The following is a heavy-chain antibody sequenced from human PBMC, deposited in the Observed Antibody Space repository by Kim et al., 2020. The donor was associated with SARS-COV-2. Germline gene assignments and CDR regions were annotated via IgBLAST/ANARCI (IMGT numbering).Heavy chain of an antibody. CDR3: ARDRPGLFVSPLLDY. V-gene: IGHV3-48*03. Sequence: GGSLRLSCAASGFTFSSYEMNWVRQAPGKGLEWVSYISSSGSTIYYADSVNGRFTISRDNAKNSLYLQMNSLRAEDTAVYYCARDRPGLFVSPLLDYWGQGTLVTVSS. CDR2: ISSSGSTI. J-gene: IGHJ4*02. CDR1: GFTFSSYE. D-gene: IGHD2-21*01.